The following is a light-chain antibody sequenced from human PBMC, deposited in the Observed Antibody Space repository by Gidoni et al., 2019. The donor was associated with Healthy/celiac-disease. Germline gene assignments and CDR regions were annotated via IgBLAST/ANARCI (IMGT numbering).Light chain of an antibody. J-gene: IGKJ4*01. CDR2: GAS. Sequence: IVLTQSPGTLSLSPGERATLSCRASQSVSSSYLAWYQQKPGQAPRPLIYGASSRSTGIPDRFSGSGSGTDFTLTISRMEPEDFAVYYCQQYGSTPPVTFGGGTKVEIK. V-gene: IGKV3-20*01. CDR3: QQYGSTPPVT. CDR1: QSVSSSY.